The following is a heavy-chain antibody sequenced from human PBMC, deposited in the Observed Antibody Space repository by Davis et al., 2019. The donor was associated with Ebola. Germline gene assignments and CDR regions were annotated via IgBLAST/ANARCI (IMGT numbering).Heavy chain of an antibody. CDR2: IKQDGSEK. D-gene: IGHD4-11*01. Sequence: PGGSLRLSCAASGFTFSSYWMSWVRQAPGKGLEWVANIKQDGSEKYYVDSVKGRFTISRDNAKNSLYLQMNSLRAEDTAVYYCARDSPMTTVTLGYYYGMDVWGQGTTVTVSS. CDR1: GFTFSSYW. V-gene: IGHV3-7*03. CDR3: ARDSPMTTVTLGYYYGMDV. J-gene: IGHJ6*02.